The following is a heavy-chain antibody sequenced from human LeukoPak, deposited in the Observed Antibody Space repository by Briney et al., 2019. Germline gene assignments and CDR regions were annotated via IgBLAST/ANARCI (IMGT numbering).Heavy chain of an antibody. CDR3: AKDQLEGPYYYYYMDV. Sequence: GGSLRLSCAASGFTFSSYGMSWVRQAPGKGLEWVSAISGSGGSTYYADSVKGRFTISRDNSKNTLYLQMNSLRAEDTAVYYCAKDQLEGPYYYYYMDVWGKGTTVTVSS. J-gene: IGHJ6*03. CDR1: GFTFSSYG. CDR2: ISGSGGST. D-gene: IGHD1-1*01. V-gene: IGHV3-23*01.